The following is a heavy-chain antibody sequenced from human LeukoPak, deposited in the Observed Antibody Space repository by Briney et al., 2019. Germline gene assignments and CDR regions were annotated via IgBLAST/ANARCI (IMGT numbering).Heavy chain of an antibody. CDR1: GYTFTSYG. CDR3: ARVLAAAGHNWFDP. D-gene: IGHD6-13*01. J-gene: IGHJ5*02. CDR2: ISAYNGNT. Sequence: ASVKVSCKASGYTFTSYGISWVRQAPGQGLEWMGWISAYNGNTNYAQKLQGRVTMTTDTSTSTAYMELRSLRSDDTAVYYCARVLAAAGHNWFDPWGQGTLVTVSS. V-gene: IGHV1-18*01.